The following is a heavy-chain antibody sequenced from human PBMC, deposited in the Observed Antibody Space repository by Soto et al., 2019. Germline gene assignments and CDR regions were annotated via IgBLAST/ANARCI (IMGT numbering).Heavy chain of an antibody. CDR3: ARRGYCSGGSCSNNWFDP. V-gene: IGHV3-21*01. CDR2: ISSSSSYI. CDR1: GFTFSSYS. J-gene: IGHJ5*02. Sequence: NPGGSLRLSCAASGFTFSSYSMNWVRQAPGKGLEWVSSISSSSSYIYYADSVKGRFTISRDNAKNSLYLQMNSLRAEDTAVYYCARRGYCSGGSCSNNWFDPWGQGTLVTVSS. D-gene: IGHD2-15*01.